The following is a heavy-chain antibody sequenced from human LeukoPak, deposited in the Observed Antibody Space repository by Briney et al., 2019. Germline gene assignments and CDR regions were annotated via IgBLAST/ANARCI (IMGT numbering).Heavy chain of an antibody. CDR2: ISEDGGRK. V-gene: IGHV3-7*04. CDR3: ARGYFDSS. Sequence: GGSLRLSCAASGFTFSSYGMNWVRQAPGKGLEWVANISEDGGRKYYVDSVKGRFTISRDNAKSSLYLQMNSLRVDDTAVYYCARGYFDSSGGQGVLVTVSS. J-gene: IGHJ4*02. CDR1: GFTFSSYG. D-gene: IGHD3-9*01.